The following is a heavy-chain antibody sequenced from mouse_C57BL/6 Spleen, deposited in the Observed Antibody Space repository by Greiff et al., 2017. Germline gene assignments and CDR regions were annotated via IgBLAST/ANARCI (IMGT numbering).Heavy chain of an antibody. J-gene: IGHJ4*01. D-gene: IGHD1-1*01. V-gene: IGHV5-17*01. CDR3: AKVYYGSSYDAMDY. CDR2: ISSGSSTI. Sequence: EVQLKESGGGLVKPGGSLKLSCAASGFTFSDYGMHWVRQAPEKGLEWVAYISSGSSTIYYADTVKGRFTISRDNAKNTLFLQMTSLRSEDTAMYYCAKVYYGSSYDAMDYWGQGTSVTVSS. CDR1: GFTFSDYG.